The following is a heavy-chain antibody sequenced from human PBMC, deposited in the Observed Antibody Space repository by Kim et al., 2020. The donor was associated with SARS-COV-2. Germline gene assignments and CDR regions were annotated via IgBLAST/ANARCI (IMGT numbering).Heavy chain of an antibody. CDR3: ARARYPHAFDI. V-gene: IGHV4-59*01. D-gene: IGHD1-1*01. CDR2: T. Sequence: TNTNPSLTSRVPISVDTSKNQFSLKLSSVTAADPAVYYCARARYPHAFDIWGQGTMVTVSS. J-gene: IGHJ3*02.